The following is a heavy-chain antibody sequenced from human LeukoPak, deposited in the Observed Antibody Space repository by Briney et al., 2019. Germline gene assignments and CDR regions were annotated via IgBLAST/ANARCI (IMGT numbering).Heavy chain of an antibody. CDR3: ARDLSYYGSGSSDWFDP. CDR1: GFTFSSYA. CDR2: ISGSGGST. J-gene: IGHJ5*02. V-gene: IGHV3-23*01. Sequence: GGSLRLSCAASGFTFSSYAMSWVRQAPGKGLEWVSAISGSGGSTYYADSVKGRFTISRDNSKNTLYLQMNSLRAEDTAVYYCARDLSYYGSGSSDWFDPWGQGTLVTVSS. D-gene: IGHD3-10*01.